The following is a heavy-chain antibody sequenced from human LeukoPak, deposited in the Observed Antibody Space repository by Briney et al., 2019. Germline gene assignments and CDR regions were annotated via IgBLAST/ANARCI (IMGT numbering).Heavy chain of an antibody. Sequence: ASVKVSCKASGYTFTSYGISWVRQAPGQGLEWMGWISAYNGNTNYAQKLQGRVTMTTDTSTSTAYMELRSLRSDDTVVYYCALGWDSGYDPRGAFDIWGQGTMVTVSS. V-gene: IGHV1-18*04. J-gene: IGHJ3*02. CDR1: GYTFTSYG. CDR2: ISAYNGNT. CDR3: ALGWDSGYDPRGAFDI. D-gene: IGHD5-12*01.